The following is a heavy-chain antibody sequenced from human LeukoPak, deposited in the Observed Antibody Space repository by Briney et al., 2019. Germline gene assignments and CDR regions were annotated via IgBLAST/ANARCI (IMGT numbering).Heavy chain of an antibody. Sequence: ASVKVSCKASGYSFTNYAMNWVRQAPGQRLEWMGWIHPSTGNPTYAQGFTGRFVFSLDTSVSTAYLQISSLKAEDTAVYYCARGPTYSSGYRFDYWGQGTLVTVSS. V-gene: IGHV7-4-1*02. J-gene: IGHJ4*01. D-gene: IGHD3-22*01. CDR3: ARGPTYSSGYRFDY. CDR2: IHPSTGNP. CDR1: GYSFTNYA.